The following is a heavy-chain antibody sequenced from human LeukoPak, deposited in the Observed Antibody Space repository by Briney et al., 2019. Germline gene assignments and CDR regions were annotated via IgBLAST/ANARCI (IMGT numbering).Heavy chain of an antibody. CDR1: VYTFISYC. CDR3: ARDLRPYDSSGYFYY. D-gene: IGHD3-22*01. J-gene: IGHJ4*02. V-gene: IGHV1-18*01. Sequence: ASVKVSCKASVYTFISYCISGVGQAPGQGLEWMGWISAYNGNTNYAQKLQGRVTMTTDTSTSTAYMELRSLRSDDTAVYYCARDLRPYDSSGYFYYWGQGTLVTVSS. CDR2: ISAYNGNT.